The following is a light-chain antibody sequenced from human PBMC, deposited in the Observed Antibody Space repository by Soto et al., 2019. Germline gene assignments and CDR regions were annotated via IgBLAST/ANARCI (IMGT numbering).Light chain of an antibody. CDR3: QQYGSSPRT. J-gene: IGKJ1*01. Sequence: ILLTQSPGTLSLSPGERGTLSCRASQSVSSSYLAWYQQRPGQAPRLLIYGASSRATGIPDRFSGSGSGADFTLTISRLETEDFAVYYCQQYGSSPRTFGQGTKVDI. CDR2: GAS. CDR1: QSVSSSY. V-gene: IGKV3-20*01.